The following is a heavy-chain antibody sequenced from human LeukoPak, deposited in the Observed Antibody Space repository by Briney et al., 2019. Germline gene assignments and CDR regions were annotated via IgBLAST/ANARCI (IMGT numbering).Heavy chain of an antibody. CDR2: MNPNSGNT. CDR1: GYTFTSYD. V-gene: IGHV1-8*01. Sequence: ASVKVSCKASGYTFTSYDINWVRQATGQGLEWMGWMNPNSGNTGYAQKFQGRVTMTRNTSISTAYMELSSLRSEDTAVYYCARAPMVRGVIITRFDPWGQETLVTVSS. CDR3: ARAPMVRGVIITRFDP. J-gene: IGHJ5*02. D-gene: IGHD3-10*01.